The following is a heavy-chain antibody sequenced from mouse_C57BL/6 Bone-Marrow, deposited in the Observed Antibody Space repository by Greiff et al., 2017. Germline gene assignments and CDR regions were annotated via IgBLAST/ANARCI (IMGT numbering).Heavy chain of an antibody. CDR3: ARGSRNFAMDY. CDR2: ISYDGSN. CDR1: GYSITSGYY. J-gene: IGHJ4*01. D-gene: IGHD2-1*01. Sequence: ESGPGLVKPSQSLSLTCSVTGYSITSGYYWNWIRQFPGNKLEWMGYISYDGSNNYNPSLKNRITITLDTSKNQFFLQLNSVTTEDTATYYWARGSRNFAMDYWGQGTSVTVSS. V-gene: IGHV3-6*01.